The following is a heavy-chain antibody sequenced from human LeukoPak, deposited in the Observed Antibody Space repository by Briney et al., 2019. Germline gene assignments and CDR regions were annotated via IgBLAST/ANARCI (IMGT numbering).Heavy chain of an antibody. V-gene: IGHV1-2*02. J-gene: IGHJ6*03. CDR3: ARVANRGYYYMDV. Sequence: ASVKVSCKASGYTFTSYDINWVRQAPGQGLEWMGWINPNSGGTNYAQKFQGRVTMTRDTSISTAYMELSRLRSDDTAVYYCARVANRGYYYMDVWGKGTTVTVSS. D-gene: IGHD1-14*01. CDR2: INPNSGGT. CDR1: GYTFTSYD.